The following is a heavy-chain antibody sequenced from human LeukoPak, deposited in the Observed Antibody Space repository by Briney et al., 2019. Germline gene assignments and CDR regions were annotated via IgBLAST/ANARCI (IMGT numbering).Heavy chain of an antibody. Sequence: PGGSLRLSCAASGFTFSSYSMNWVCQAPGKGLEWVSLISWDGGSTYYADSVKGRFTISRDNSKNSLYLQMNSLRAEDTALYYCAKAVVRGTYYYGMDVWGQGTTVTVSS. CDR2: ISWDGGST. J-gene: IGHJ6*02. V-gene: IGHV3-43D*03. CDR3: AKAVVRGTYYYGMDV. CDR1: GFTFSSYS. D-gene: IGHD3-10*01.